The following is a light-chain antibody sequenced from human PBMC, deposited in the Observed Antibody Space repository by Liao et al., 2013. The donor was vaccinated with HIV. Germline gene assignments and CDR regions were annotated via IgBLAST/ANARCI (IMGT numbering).Light chain of an antibody. CDR2: QDK. Sequence: SYELSQPPSLSVSPGQTASITCSGDELGDKYTFWYQQKPGQSPVLVIYQDKRRPSGIPERFSGSNSGNTATLTISGTQAMDEADYYCQAWDSITNVFGTGTRVTVL. V-gene: IGLV3-1*01. CDR1: ELGDKY. CDR3: QAWDSITNV. J-gene: IGLJ1*01.